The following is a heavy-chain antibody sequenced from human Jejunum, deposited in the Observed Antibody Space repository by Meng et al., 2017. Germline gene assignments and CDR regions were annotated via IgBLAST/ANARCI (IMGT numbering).Heavy chain of an antibody. CDR1: GGSISRGGYS. Sequence: QLQLQEYGSGLAKPSQTLSLTCAVSGGSISRGGYSWSWIRRPPGKGLEWIGYIYSSGSTYYNPSLKSRVSISLDRSNNQFSLRVTSVTAADTAVYYCARRRDGYNYYFDYWGQGTLVTVSS. D-gene: IGHD5-24*01. CDR3: ARRRDGYNYYFDY. J-gene: IGHJ4*02. CDR2: IYSSGST. V-gene: IGHV4-30-2*01.